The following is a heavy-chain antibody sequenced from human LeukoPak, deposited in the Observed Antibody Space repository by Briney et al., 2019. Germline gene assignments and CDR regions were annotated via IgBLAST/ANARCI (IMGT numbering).Heavy chain of an antibody. J-gene: IGHJ4*02. Sequence: PSETLSLTCAVYGGSFSGYYWSWVRQAPGKGLEWVATIRQDGSQKYYVDSVKGRFTISRDNAKNSLYLQMNSLRAEDTAVYYCARESGSVTSEVDFDYWGQGTLVTVSS. V-gene: IGHV3-7*01. CDR3: ARESGSVTSEVDFDY. CDR2: IRQDGSQK. CDR1: GGSFSGYY. D-gene: IGHD4-17*01.